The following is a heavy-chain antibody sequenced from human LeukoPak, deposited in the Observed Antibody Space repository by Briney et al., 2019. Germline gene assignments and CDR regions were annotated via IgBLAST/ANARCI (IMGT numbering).Heavy chain of an antibody. CDR2: IGTAGDT. CDR1: GFTFSSYD. J-gene: IGHJ4*02. CDR3: ARRGDGGRSFDY. Sequence: GGSLRLSCAASGFTFSSYDMHWVRQATGKGLEWVSAIGTAGDTYYPGSVKGRFTISRDNSKNTLYLQVNSLRAEDTAVYYCARRGDGGRSFDYWGQGTLVTVSS. V-gene: IGHV3-13*01. D-gene: IGHD4-23*01.